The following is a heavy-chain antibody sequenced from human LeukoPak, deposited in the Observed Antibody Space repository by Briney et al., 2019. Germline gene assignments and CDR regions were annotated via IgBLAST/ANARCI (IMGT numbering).Heavy chain of an antibody. V-gene: IGHV1-69*04. D-gene: IGHD3-22*01. J-gene: IGHJ4*02. CDR3: ASGGLYYYDSSGPTDY. CDR2: IIPILGIA. Sequence: SVKVSCKASGGTFSSYAISWVRQAPGQGLEWMGRIIPILGIANYAQKFQGRVTITADKSTSTAYMELSSLRSEDTAVYYCASGGLYYYDSSGPTDYWGQGTLVTVSS. CDR1: GGTFSSYA.